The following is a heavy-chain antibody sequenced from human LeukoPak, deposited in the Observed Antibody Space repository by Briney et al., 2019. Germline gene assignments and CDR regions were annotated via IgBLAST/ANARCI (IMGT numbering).Heavy chain of an antibody. CDR1: GFTFNSYW. D-gene: IGHD2-8*01. CDR2: INSDGSGT. Sequence: GGTLRLSCAASGFTFNSYWMHWVRQAPGKGLVWVSRINSDGSGTSDADFVKGRFTISRDNSKNTLYLQMNSLRAEDTAMYYCARDRLTNDAFDIWGQGTMVTVSS. V-gene: IGHV3-74*01. J-gene: IGHJ3*02. CDR3: ARDRLTNDAFDI.